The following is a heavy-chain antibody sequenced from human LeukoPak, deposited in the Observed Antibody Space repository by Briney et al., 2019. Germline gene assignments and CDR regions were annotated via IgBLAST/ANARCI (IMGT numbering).Heavy chain of an antibody. V-gene: IGHV3-23*01. CDR2: ISGSGGST. Sequence: GGSLRLSCAASGFTFSSYAMSWVRQAPGKGLEWVSAISGSGGSTYYADSVKGRFTISRDNSKNTLYLQMNSLRAEDTAVYYCARDKQGYYYYYGMDVWGQGTTVTVSS. D-gene: IGHD6-13*01. CDR1: GFTFSSYA. J-gene: IGHJ6*02. CDR3: ARDKQGYYYYYGMDV.